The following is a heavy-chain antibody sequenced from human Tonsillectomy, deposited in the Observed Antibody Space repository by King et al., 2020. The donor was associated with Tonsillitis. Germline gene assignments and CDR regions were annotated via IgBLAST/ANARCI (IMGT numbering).Heavy chain of an antibody. Sequence: QLVQSGAEVKKPGSSVKVSCKASGGTFSSYAISWVRQAPGQGLEWMGGIIPIFGTANYAQKFQGRVPITADESTSTAYMELSSLRSEDTAVYYCASSADITMVRGVIISNWFDPWGQGTLVTVSS. V-gene: IGHV1-69*01. CDR1: GGTFSSYA. CDR2: IIPIFGTA. CDR3: ASSADITMVRGVIISNWFDP. J-gene: IGHJ5*02. D-gene: IGHD3-10*01.